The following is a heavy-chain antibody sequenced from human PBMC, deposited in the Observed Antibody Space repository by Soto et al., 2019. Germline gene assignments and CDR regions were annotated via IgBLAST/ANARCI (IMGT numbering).Heavy chain of an antibody. CDR1: GFTFSSYA. D-gene: IGHD5-12*01. CDR3: AKDRNRWLRFDLGY. CDR2: ITGSAGST. V-gene: IGHV3-23*01. J-gene: IGHJ4*02. Sequence: EVQLLESGGGLAQPGGSLRLSCAASGFTFSSYAMSWVRQAPGKGLEWVSSITGSAGSTYYADSVKGRFTISRDNSKNTLYLQMNSLRAEDTAVYYCAKDRNRWLRFDLGYWGQGTLVTVSS.